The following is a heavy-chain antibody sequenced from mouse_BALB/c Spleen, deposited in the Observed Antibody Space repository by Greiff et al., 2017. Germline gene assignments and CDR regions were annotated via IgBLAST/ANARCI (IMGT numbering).Heavy chain of an antibody. D-gene: IGHD1-1*01. CDR3: AREGYYGSYAMDY. Sequence: EVQVVESGGGLVKPGGSLKLSCAASGFTFSSYAMSWVRQTPEKRLEWVASISSGGSTYYPDSVKGRFTISRDNARNILYLQMSSLRSEDTAMYYCAREGYYGSYAMDYWGQGTSVTVSS. V-gene: IGHV5-6-5*01. CDR2: ISSGGST. J-gene: IGHJ4*01. CDR1: GFTFSSYA.